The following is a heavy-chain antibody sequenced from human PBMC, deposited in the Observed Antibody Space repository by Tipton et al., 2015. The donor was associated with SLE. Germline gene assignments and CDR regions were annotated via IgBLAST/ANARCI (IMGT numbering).Heavy chain of an antibody. CDR2: INPKSGGT. D-gene: IGHD2/OR15-2a*01. J-gene: IGHJ5*02. Sequence: QLVQSGAEVKKPGASVKVSCKASGYTFIGYYLHWVRQAPGQGLGWMGLINPKSGGTNSAQKFQGRVTMTRDTSINTAYMELSRLTSDDTAVYYCATSTFQEFEDRWFDPWGQGTLVTVSS. CDR3: ATSTFQEFEDRWFDP. CDR1: GYTFIGYY. V-gene: IGHV1-2*02.